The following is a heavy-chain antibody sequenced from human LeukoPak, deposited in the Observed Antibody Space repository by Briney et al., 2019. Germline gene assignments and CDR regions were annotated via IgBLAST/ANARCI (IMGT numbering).Heavy chain of an antibody. CDR3: ARVGDSSGWPYYFDY. Sequence: PGGSLRLSCAASGFTFSSYGMSWVRQAPGKGLEWVSVIYSGGSTYYADSVKGRFTISRDNSKNTLYLQMNSLRAEDTAVYYCARVGDSSGWPYYFDYWGQGTLVTVSS. CDR1: GFTFSSYG. D-gene: IGHD6-19*01. CDR2: IYSGGST. J-gene: IGHJ4*02. V-gene: IGHV3-53*01.